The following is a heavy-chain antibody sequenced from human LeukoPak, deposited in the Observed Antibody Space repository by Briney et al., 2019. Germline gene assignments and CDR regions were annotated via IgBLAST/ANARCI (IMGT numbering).Heavy chain of an antibody. D-gene: IGHD6-13*01. Sequence: SETPSLTCTVSGGSISSSSYYWGWIRQPPGKGLEWIGSIYYSGSTYYNPSLKSRVTISVDTSKNQFSLKLSSVTAADTAVYYCARGPSSSWYNWFDPWGQGTLVTVSS. J-gene: IGHJ5*02. V-gene: IGHV4-39*07. CDR3: ARGPSSSWYNWFDP. CDR1: GGSISSSSYY. CDR2: IYYSGST.